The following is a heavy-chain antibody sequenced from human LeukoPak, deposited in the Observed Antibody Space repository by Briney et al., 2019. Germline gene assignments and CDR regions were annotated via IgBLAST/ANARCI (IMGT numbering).Heavy chain of an antibody. Sequence: GGSLRLSCAASGFTVRSNYMNWVRQAPGKGLEWVSVIYSGGSTYYGDSVKGRFTISRDNSKNTLYLQMNSLRAEDTAVYYCASSRYCSGGSCYFDYWGQGTLVTVSS. V-gene: IGHV3-53*01. D-gene: IGHD2-15*01. CDR2: IYSGGST. J-gene: IGHJ4*02. CDR3: ASSRYCSGGSCYFDY. CDR1: GFTVRSNY.